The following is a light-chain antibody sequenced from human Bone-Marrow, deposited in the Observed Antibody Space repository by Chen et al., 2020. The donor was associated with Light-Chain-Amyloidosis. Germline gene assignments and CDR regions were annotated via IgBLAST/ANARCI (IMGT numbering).Light chain of an antibody. CDR3: QVWDRSSDRPV. CDR2: DDS. CDR1: NIGSTS. J-gene: IGLJ3*02. V-gene: IGLV3-21*02. Sequence: SYVLTQPSSVSVAPGQTATIACGGNNIGSTSVHWYQQTPGQAHLLVVYDDSDRPSGIPERLSGSNSGNTATLTISRVEAGDEADYCCQVWDRSSDRPVFGGGTKLTVL.